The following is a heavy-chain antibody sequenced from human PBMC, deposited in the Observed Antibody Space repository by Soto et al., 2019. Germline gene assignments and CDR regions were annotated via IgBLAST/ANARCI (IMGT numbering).Heavy chain of an antibody. CDR2: ISSSSSYI. J-gene: IGHJ4*02. CDR1: GFTFSRYR. Sequence: GGSLRLSCAASGFTFSRYRMNWVRQAPGKGLECVSSISSSSSYIYYADSVKGRFTISRDNAKNSLYLQMNSLRAEDTAVYYCARALGIAARRGYFDYWGQGTLVTVSS. V-gene: IGHV3-21*01. CDR3: ARALGIAARRGYFDY. D-gene: IGHD6-6*01.